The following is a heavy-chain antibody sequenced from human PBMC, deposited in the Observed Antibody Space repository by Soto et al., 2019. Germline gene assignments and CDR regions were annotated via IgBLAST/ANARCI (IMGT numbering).Heavy chain of an antibody. CDR3: ARGFVVVPATKYYYYGMDV. CDR1: GGSFSGYY. J-gene: IGHJ6*02. CDR2: INHSGST. D-gene: IGHD2-2*01. Sequence: SETLSLTCAVYGGSFSGYYWSWIRQPPGKGLEWIGEINHSGSTNYNPSLKSRVTISVDTSKNQFSLKLSSVTAADTAVYYCARGFVVVPATKYYYYGMDVWGQGTTVTVSS. V-gene: IGHV4-34*01.